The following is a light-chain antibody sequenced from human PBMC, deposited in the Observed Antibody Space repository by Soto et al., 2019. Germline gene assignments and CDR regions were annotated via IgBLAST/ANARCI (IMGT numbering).Light chain of an antibody. J-gene: IGKJ1*01. CDR3: QQYGSSPWT. Sequence: EIVLTQSPGTLSLSPGERATLSCRASQSVSSSSLAWYQQKPGQAPRLLIYGASSRATGIPDRFSGSVSGTDFTLTISRREPEDFAVYYCQQYGSSPWTFGQGTKVEIK. CDR2: GAS. V-gene: IGKV3-20*01. CDR1: QSVSSSS.